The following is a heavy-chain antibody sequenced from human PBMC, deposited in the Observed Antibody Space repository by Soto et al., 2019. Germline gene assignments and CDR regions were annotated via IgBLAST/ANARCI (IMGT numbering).Heavy chain of an antibody. CDR1: GGTFSSYA. V-gene: IGHV1-69*13. CDR3: ARGTYSSPGNFDY. Sequence: GASVKVSCKASGGTFSSYAISWVRQAPGQGLEWMGGIIPIFGTANYAQKFQGRVTITADESTSTAYMELSSLRSEDTAVYYCARGTYSSPGNFDYWGRGTLVTVSS. CDR2: IIPIFGTA. J-gene: IGHJ4*02. D-gene: IGHD6-13*01.